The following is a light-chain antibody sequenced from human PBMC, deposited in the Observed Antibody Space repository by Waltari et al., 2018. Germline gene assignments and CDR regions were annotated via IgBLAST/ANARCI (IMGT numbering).Light chain of an antibody. CDR3: QASDNSPQVI. Sequence: NFLLTQPPSVSESPGKTITISCSRSSGSIGSNYVQWYQHRPARAPITLIYEDNQRPSGDPDRFPDYSDSSSNSASLTIAGLRTEDEADYYCQASDNSPQVIFGGGTKLAGL. J-gene: IGLJ2*01. CDR1: SGSIGSNY. CDR2: EDN. V-gene: IGLV6-57*04.